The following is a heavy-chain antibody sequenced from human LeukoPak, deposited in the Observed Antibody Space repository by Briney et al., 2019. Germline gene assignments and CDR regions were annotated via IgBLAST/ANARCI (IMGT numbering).Heavy chain of an antibody. CDR3: ATGEGLELRDF. D-gene: IGHD1-7*01. CDR1: GGSFSGYY. V-gene: IGHV4-34*01. J-gene: IGHJ4*02. Sequence: SETLSLTCAVYGGSFSGYYWSWIRQPPGKGLEWIGTIYYGGGTYYNPSLKSRVTIAVDTSKNQFSLKLSSVIAADTAVYYCATGEGLELRDFWGRGTLVTVSS. CDR2: IYYGGGT.